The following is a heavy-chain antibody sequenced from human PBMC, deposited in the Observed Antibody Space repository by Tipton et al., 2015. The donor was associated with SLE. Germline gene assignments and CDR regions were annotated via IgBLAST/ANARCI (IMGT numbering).Heavy chain of an antibody. CDR2: ISNTAYTI. V-gene: IGHV3-11*01. J-gene: IGHJ4*02. CDR1: GFTFSDYY. CDR3: ARAGVIIPDY. Sequence: SLRLSCAASGFTFSDYYMSWIRQAPGKGLEWVSYISNTAYTIYYADSVKGRFTVSRDNAKNSLYLQMNSLRAEDTAVYYCARAGVIIPDYWGQGTLVTVSS. D-gene: IGHD3-3*01.